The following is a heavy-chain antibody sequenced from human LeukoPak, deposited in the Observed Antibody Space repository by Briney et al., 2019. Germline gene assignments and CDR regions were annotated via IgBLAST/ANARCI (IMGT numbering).Heavy chain of an antibody. D-gene: IGHD1-26*01. J-gene: IGHJ5*02. CDR2: ISGGGSYI. Sequence: PGGPLRLSCAASGFTFSSYSMNWVRQAPGKGLEWVSSISGGGSYIYYAGSMKGRFTISRDNAKNSLYLQMNSLRVEDTAVYYCARKVKDLVGAIFDNWFDPWGQGTLVTVSS. CDR1: GFTFSSYS. CDR3: ARKVKDLVGAIFDNWFDP. V-gene: IGHV3-21*01.